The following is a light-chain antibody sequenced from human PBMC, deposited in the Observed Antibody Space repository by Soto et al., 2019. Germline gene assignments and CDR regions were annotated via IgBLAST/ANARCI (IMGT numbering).Light chain of an antibody. V-gene: IGLV2-23*02. CDR1: NSDVGRYNL. CDR3: CSYASSTTYVI. Sequence: QSALTQPASVSGSPGQSITISCTGTNSDVGRYNLVSWYQQRPDQAPQVLIYEVTKRPSGVSDRFSGSKSGNTASLTISGLQAEDEGEYFCCSYASSTTYVIFGGGTKVTVL. J-gene: IGLJ2*01. CDR2: EVT.